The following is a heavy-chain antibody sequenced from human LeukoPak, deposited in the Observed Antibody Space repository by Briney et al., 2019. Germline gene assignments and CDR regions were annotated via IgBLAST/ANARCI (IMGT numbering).Heavy chain of an antibody. CDR1: GGSINNYY. J-gene: IGHJ6*03. V-gene: IGHV4-4*07. CDR2: ISTSGST. Sequence: PSETLSLTCTVSGGSINNYYRSWLRQPAGKGLECIGRISTSGSTNYNPSLKSRVTMSVDTSKNQFSLKLTSVTAADTAVYYCARGDYSNYPNYYYYMDVWGKGTTVTVSS. D-gene: IGHD4-11*01. CDR3: ARGDYSNYPNYYYYMDV.